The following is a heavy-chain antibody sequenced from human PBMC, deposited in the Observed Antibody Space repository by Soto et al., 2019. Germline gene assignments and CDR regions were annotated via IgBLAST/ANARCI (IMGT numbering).Heavy chain of an antibody. V-gene: IGHV3-7*01. CDR2: IKPDESDK. D-gene: IGHD4-4*01. CDR3: VRGGSNYAS. J-gene: IGHJ4*02. Sequence: GGSLRLSCTASGFTFSDSLMTWVRQAPGKGLEWVARIKPDESDKKYADSVKGRFSISRDNAKNSMYLQMDSLRGEDTAVYYCVRGGSNYASWGQGTMVTV. CDR1: GFTFSDSL.